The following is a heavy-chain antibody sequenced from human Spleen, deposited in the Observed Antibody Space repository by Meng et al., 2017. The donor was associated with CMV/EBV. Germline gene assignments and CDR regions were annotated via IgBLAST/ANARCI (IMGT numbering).Heavy chain of an antibody. D-gene: IGHD6-13*01. Sequence: YGGSFSGYYWSWIRQPPGKGLEWIGEINHSGSTNYNPSLKSRVTISVDTSKNQFSLKLSSVTAADTAVYYCARQRAYSSSWYYNWFDPWGQGTLVTVSS. J-gene: IGHJ5*02. CDR1: GGSFSGYY. CDR3: ARQRAYSSSWYYNWFDP. V-gene: IGHV4-34*01. CDR2: INHSGST.